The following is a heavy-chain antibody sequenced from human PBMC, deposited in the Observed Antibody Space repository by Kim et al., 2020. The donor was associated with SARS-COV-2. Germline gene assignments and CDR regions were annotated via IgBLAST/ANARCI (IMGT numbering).Heavy chain of an antibody. D-gene: IGHD3-10*01. CDR1: GGSISSNN. J-gene: IGHJ4*02. V-gene: IGHV4-59*13. CDR3: ARDDYYVSGSHI. Sequence: SETLSLTCTVSGGSISSNNCYWIRKPQGKGLERIGNVCYSGSTNNNPYLNSQVTIAVDTSKNQFSLKLSSVTAADTAVYYCARDDYYVSGSHIWGQGTLVTVSS. CDR2: VCYSGST.